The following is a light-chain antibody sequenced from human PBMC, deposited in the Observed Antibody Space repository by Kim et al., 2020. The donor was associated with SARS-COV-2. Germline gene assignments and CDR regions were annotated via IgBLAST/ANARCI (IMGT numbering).Light chain of an antibody. CDR1: QSISSW. CDR2: RAA. J-gene: IGKJ4*01. CDR3: QQYNSYSLT. Sequence: DIQMTQSPSTLSASVGDRVTITCRASQSISSWLAWYQQKPGKAPKLLIYRAASLESGVPSRFSGSGSGTEFTLTISSLQPDDFASYYCQQYNSYSLTFGGGTKLEI. V-gene: IGKV1-5*03.